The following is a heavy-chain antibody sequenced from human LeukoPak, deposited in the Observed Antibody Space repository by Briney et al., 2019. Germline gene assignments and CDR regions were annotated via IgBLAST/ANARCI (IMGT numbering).Heavy chain of an antibody. V-gene: IGHV1-18*01. CDR1: GYTFTSYG. D-gene: IGHD6-6*01. CDR3: ARDEYSSSSIGWFDP. CDR2: ISAYNGNT. J-gene: IGHJ5*02. Sequence: GASVKVSCKASGYTFTSYGISWVRQAPGQGLEWMGCISAYNGNTNYAQKLQGRVTMTTDTSTSTAYMELRSLRSDDTAVYYCARDEYSSSSIGWFDPWGQGTLVTVSS.